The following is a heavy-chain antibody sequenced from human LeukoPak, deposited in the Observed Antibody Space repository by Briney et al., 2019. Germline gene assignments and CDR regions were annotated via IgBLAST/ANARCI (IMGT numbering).Heavy chain of an antibody. D-gene: IGHD1-26*01. CDR3: AKIGLIGNWYFDL. Sequence: GGSLRLSCAASTFTFSSHGMNWVRQAPGKGPEWVSCISAGGDLTYYADSVKGRFTISRDNSKNTLYLQMNSLRAEDTAMYYCAKIGLIGNWYFDLWGRGTLVTVSS. V-gene: IGHV3-23*01. J-gene: IGHJ2*01. CDR2: ISAGGDLT. CDR1: TFTFSSHG.